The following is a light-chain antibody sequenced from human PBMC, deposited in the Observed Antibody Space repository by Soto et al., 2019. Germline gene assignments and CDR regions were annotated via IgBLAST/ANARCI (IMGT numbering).Light chain of an antibody. CDR2: GAS. J-gene: IGKJ1*01. CDR3: QQYGSSSWT. CDR1: QSVSSIY. Sequence: EIVLTQSPGTLSLSPGERATLSCRASQSVSSIYLAWYQHKPGQAPRLLISGASSRATGIPDRFSGSGSGTDFTLTISRLEPQDFGVYSCQQYGSSSWTFGRGTTVEIK. V-gene: IGKV3-20*01.